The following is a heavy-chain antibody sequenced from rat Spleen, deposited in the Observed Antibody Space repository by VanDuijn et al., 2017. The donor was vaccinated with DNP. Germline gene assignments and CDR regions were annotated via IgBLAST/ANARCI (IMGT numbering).Heavy chain of an antibody. CDR3: ARQPTGMDY. Sequence: EVLLQESGPGLVKPSQSLSLTCSVTGFSITNNFKWSWIRKFPGNKLEWMGYVTNAGSTDYNPSLKSRISITRDTSKNQFFLQLNSVTTEDTATYYCARQPTGMDYWGQGVMVIVSS. D-gene: IGHD1-7*01. CDR2: VTNAGST. CDR1: GFSITNNFK. J-gene: IGHJ2*01. V-gene: IGHV3-3*01.